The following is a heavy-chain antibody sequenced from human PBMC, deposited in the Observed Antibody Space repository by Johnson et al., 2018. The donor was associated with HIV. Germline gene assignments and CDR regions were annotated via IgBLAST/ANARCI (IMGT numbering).Heavy chain of an antibody. CDR1: GFTFKDHY. J-gene: IGHJ3*02. CDR3: ARVGSSGWLGRAFDI. D-gene: IGHD6-19*01. Sequence: QVQLVESGGGLVKPGGSLRLSCVASGFTFKDHYMSWIRQAPGKGLEWVSYISSSDSSIYYADSVKGRFTNPRDNAKNSLYLQRNSLRAEDTAVYYCARVGSSGWLGRAFDIWGQGTMVTVSS. V-gene: IGHV3-11*04. CDR2: ISSSDSSI.